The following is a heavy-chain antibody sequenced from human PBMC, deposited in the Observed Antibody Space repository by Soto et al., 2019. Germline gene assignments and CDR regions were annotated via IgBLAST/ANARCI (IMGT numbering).Heavy chain of an antibody. J-gene: IGHJ4*02. CDR1: GGSFSGYY. CDR2: INHSGST. D-gene: IGHD2-2*01. Sequence: QVQLQQWGAGLLKPSETLSLTCAVYGGSFSGYYWSWIRQPPGKGLEWIGEINHSGSTNYNPSLKSRGTISVDTSKNQFSLKLSSVTAADTAVYYCASGIVVVPAAIGVFDYWGQGTLVTVSS. V-gene: IGHV4-34*01. CDR3: ASGIVVVPAAIGVFDY.